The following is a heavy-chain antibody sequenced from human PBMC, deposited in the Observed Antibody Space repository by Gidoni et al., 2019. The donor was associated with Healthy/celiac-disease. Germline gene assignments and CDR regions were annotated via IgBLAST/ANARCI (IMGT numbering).Heavy chain of an antibody. CDR3: ARQTPAGGVTKEIDY. V-gene: IGHV5-51*01. D-gene: IGHD4-17*01. Sequence: EVQLVQSGAEVKKPGESLKIPWKGSGYSFTSYWIGWVRQMPGKGLEWMGIISPGDSDTRYGPSFQDQVTISADKSISTAYLQWSSLKASNTAMYDCARQTPAGGVTKEIDYWGQGTLVTVSS. CDR2: ISPGDSDT. J-gene: IGHJ4*02. CDR1: GYSFTSYW.